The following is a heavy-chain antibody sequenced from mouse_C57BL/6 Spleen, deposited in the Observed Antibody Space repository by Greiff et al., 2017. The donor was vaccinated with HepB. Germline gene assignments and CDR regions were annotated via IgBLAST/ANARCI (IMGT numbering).Heavy chain of an antibody. CDR2: IFPGSGST. V-gene: IGHV1-75*01. CDR3: ARSSYYDYDDYAMDY. D-gene: IGHD2-4*01. CDR1: GYTFTDYY. Sequence: VQLQQSGPELVKPGASVKISCKASGYTFTDYYINWVKQRPGQGLEWIGWIFPGSGSTYYNEKFKGKATLTVDNSSSTAYMLLSSLTSEDSAVYFCARSSYYDYDDYAMDYWGQGTSVTVSS. J-gene: IGHJ4*01.